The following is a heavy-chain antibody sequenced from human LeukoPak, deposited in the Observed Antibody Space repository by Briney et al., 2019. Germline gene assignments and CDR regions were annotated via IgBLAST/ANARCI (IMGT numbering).Heavy chain of an antibody. Sequence: SETLSLTCAVYGGSFSGYYWTWIRQPPGKGLEWIGEINHSGSTNYNPSLKSRVTMSVDTSKNQFSLKLSSVTAADTAVYYCARVYGSGSYYNGYYYYYMDVWGKGTTVTISS. J-gene: IGHJ6*03. CDR1: GGSFSGYY. V-gene: IGHV4-34*01. CDR2: INHSGST. CDR3: ARVYGSGSYYNGYYYYYMDV. D-gene: IGHD3-10*01.